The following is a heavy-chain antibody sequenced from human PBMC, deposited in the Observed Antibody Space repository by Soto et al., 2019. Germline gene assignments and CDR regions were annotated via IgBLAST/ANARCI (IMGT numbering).Heavy chain of an antibody. CDR2: TWFDGSKK. Sequence: SLRLSCATSGFTFTSFGMHWVRQAPGKGLEWVAVTWFDGSKKYLADSVKGRFTISRDNSKSTVYLQMNSLRVEDTAVYYCATDPRGGGFGNFDYWGQGTLVTVSS. CDR3: ATDPRGGGFGNFDY. V-gene: IGHV3-33*01. J-gene: IGHJ4*02. CDR1: GFTFTSFG. D-gene: IGHD2-15*01.